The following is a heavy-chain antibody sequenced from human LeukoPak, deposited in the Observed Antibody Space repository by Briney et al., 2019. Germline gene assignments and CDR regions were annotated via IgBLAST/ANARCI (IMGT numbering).Heavy chain of an antibody. CDR2: ISSSGSTI. CDR3: ARALWFGETFPAY. J-gene: IGHJ4*02. Sequence: GGSLRLSCAASGLTISSYSMNWVRQAPGKGLQWVSYISSSGSTIYYADSVKGRFTISRDNAKNSLYLQMNSLRAEDTAVYYCARALWFGETFPAYWGQGTLVTVSS. CDR1: GLTISSYS. D-gene: IGHD3-10*01. V-gene: IGHV3-48*01.